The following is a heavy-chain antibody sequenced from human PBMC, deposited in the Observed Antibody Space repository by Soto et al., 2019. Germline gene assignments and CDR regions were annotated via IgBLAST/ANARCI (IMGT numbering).Heavy chain of an antibody. CDR3: AKSFPRDD. V-gene: IGHV3-30*18. J-gene: IGHJ4*02. CDR1: GFTFSSYG. CDR2: ISYDGSNK. Sequence: QPGGSLRLSCAASGFTFSSYGMHWVRQAQGKGLEWVAVISYDGSNKYYADSVKGRFTISRDNSKNTLYLQMNSLRAEDTAVYYCAKSFPRDDWGRGTLVTVSS.